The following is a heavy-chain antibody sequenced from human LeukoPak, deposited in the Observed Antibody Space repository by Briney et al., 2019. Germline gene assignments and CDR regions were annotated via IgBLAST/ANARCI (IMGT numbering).Heavy chain of an antibody. J-gene: IGHJ4*02. CDR1: GFTFSSYG. CDR2: ISYDGSNK. D-gene: IGHD3-9*01. Sequence: GRSLRLSCAASGFTFSSYGMHWVRQAPGKGLEWVAVISYDGSNKYYADSVKGRFTISRDNSKNTLYLQMNSLRAEDTAVYYCAKGTGDILTGYQPNDYWGQGTLVTVSS. V-gene: IGHV3-30*18. CDR3: AKGTGDILTGYQPNDY.